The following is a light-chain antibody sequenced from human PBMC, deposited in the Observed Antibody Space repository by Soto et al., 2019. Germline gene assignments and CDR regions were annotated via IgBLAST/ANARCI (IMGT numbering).Light chain of an antibody. CDR1: QIVSSTY. J-gene: IGKJ1*01. CDR3: QQYGSSPRT. CDR2: GAS. Sequence: EIVLTQSPGTLSLSPGERAPLSCRASQIVSSTYLAWFQQKPGQAPRLLIYGASNRASGIPDRFSGSGSGTDFTLTISRLEPEDFAVYYCQQYGSSPRTFGQGTKVDIK. V-gene: IGKV3-20*01.